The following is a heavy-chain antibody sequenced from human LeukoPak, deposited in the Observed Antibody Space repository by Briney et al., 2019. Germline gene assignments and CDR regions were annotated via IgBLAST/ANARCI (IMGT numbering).Heavy chain of an antibody. J-gene: IGHJ5*02. Sequence: ASVKVSCKASGYTFTSYGISWVRQAPGQGLERMGWISAYNDNTNYAQKFQGRVTITTDESTSTAYMELSCLRSEDTAVYYCARDFGSSSWPWGQGTLVTVSS. D-gene: IGHD6-13*01. CDR1: GYTFTSYG. V-gene: IGHV1-18*01. CDR2: ISAYNDNT. CDR3: ARDFGSSSWP.